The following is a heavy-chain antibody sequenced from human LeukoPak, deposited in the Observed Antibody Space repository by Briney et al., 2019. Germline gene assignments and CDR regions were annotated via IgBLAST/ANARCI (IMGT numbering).Heavy chain of an antibody. D-gene: IGHD3-16*01. CDR3: AREGDPTIRVRHFDY. CDR2: INPSGGST. Sequence: ASVKVSCKASGYTFTSYYMHWVRQAPGQGLEWMGIINPSGGSTSYAQKLQGRVTMTRDMSTSTVYMELSSLRSEDTAVYYCAREGDPTIRVRHFDYWGQGTLVTVSS. CDR1: GYTFTSYY. V-gene: IGHV1-46*01. J-gene: IGHJ4*01.